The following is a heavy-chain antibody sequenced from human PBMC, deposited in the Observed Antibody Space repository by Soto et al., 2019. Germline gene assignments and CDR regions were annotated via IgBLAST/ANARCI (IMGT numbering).Heavy chain of an antibody. V-gene: IGHV3-64*01. D-gene: IGHD3-10*01. J-gene: IGHJ6*02. CDR1: GFTFSSYD. CDR3: ERGGTGYYYYYGLDV. Sequence: PGGSLRLSCVASGFTFSSYDMHWGRQAPGKGLEYVSSISSDGGTTYYGNSVKGRFTISRDNSKNTLYLQMNSLRAEDTAVYYCERGGTGYYYYYGLDVWGQGTPVTVPS. CDR2: ISSDGGTT.